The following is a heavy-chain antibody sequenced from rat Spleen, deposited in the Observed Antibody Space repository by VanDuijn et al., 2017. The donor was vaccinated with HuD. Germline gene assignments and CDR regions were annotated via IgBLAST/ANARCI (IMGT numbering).Heavy chain of an antibody. V-gene: IGHV2-65*01. D-gene: IGHD1-4*01. Sequence: QVQLKESGPGLVQPSQTLSLTCTVSGFSLTSYYMQWVRQTPGKGLEWMGFIRSGGSTEYNSEFKSRLSISRDTSKNQVFLKMNSLKTEYTGVYYCARGLPGYNPYYWYFDFWGPGTMVTVSS. J-gene: IGHJ1*01. CDR2: IRSGGST. CDR1: GFSLTSYY. CDR3: ARGLPGYNPYYWYFDF.